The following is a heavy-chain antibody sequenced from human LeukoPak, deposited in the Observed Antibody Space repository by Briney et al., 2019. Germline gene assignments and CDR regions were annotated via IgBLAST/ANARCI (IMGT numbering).Heavy chain of an antibody. Sequence: PGGSLRLSCAASGFTFSSYAMHWVRQAPGKGLEWVAVISYDGSNKYYADFVKGRFTISRDNSKNTLYLQMNSLRAEDTAVYYCARAMYYDSSGYSYYYYGMDVWGQGTTVTVSS. CDR3: ARAMYYDSSGYSYYYYGMDV. D-gene: IGHD3-22*01. CDR2: ISYDGSNK. V-gene: IGHV3-30-3*01. J-gene: IGHJ6*02. CDR1: GFTFSSYA.